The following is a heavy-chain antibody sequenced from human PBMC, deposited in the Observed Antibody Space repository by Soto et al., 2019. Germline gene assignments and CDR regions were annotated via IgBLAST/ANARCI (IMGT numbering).Heavy chain of an antibody. CDR1: GHTSRNNG. D-gene: IGHD1-26*01. J-gene: IGHJ4*02. V-gene: IGHV1-18*01. Sequence: QVRLVQSGGEVGQPGASVRVSCKASGHTSRNNGISWVRQAPGQGLEWMGYINANDGRPNYARNFRSKITVTTDTFTRTVHLELRSLRSAVTAVYYCGRDEDQWDQRFLDSWGQGTLVTVSS. CDR2: INANDGRP. CDR3: GRDEDQWDQRFLDS.